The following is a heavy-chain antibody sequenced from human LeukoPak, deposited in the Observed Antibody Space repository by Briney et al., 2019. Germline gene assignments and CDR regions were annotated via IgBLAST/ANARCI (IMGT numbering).Heavy chain of an antibody. CDR1: DYTFTSYG. V-gene: IGHV1-18*01. J-gene: IGHJ3*02. CDR2: ISVNNGNT. D-gene: IGHD1-1*01. CDR3: ARGLQLERRGRFFPLHI. Sequence: EASVKVSCKASDYTFTSYGINWVRQAPGQGLECMGWISVNNGNTNYAQKLQGRVTMTTDTSTSTAYMELRSLRSDDTAVYYCARGLQLERRGRFFPLHIWGQGTMVTVSS.